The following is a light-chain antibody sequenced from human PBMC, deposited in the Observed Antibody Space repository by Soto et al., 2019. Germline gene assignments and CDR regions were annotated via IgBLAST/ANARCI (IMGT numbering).Light chain of an antibody. CDR2: DAS. J-gene: IGKJ1*01. Sequence: EIVLTQSPATVSLSPGERATLSCRASQSVSSYLAWYQQKPGQAPRLLIYDASNRATGIPARFSGSGSGTDFTLTISSLEPEDSAVYYCQQRSNWPPWTFDQGTKVEIK. CDR3: QQRSNWPPWT. CDR1: QSVSSY. V-gene: IGKV3-11*01.